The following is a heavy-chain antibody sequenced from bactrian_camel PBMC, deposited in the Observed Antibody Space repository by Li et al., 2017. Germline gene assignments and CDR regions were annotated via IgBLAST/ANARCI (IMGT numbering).Heavy chain of an antibody. Sequence: HVQLVESGGGSVQAGGTLRLSCAVSGYTSSDFCMDWFRQAPGKECEGVARIDSDGSTAYGDSVKGRFTISKDNAKNTLYLQMNSLKPEDTAMYYCAAFGRDHGLGTSKCADFGYWGQGTQVTVS. V-gene: IGHV3S6*01. CDR2: IDSDGST. CDR1: GYTSSDFC. D-gene: IGHD5*01. J-gene: IGHJ6*01. CDR3: AAFGRDHGLGTSKCADFGY.